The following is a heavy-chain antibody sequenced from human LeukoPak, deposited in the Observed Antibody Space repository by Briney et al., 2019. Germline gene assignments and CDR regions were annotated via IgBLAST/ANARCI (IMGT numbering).Heavy chain of an antibody. CDR1: GGSISSYY. Sequence: SETLSLTCTVSGGSISSYYWSWIRQPPGKGLEWIGYIYYSGSTNYNPSLKSRVTISVDTSKNQFSLKLSSVTAADTAVYYCARDFTYYYDSSGYWGGYFDYWGQGTLVTVSS. J-gene: IGHJ4*02. V-gene: IGHV4-59*01. CDR3: ARDFTYYYDSSGYWGGYFDY. CDR2: IYYSGST. D-gene: IGHD3-22*01.